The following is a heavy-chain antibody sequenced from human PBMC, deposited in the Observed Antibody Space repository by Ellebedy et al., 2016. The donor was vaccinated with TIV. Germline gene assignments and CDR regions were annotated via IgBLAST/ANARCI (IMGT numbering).Heavy chain of an antibody. Sequence: PGGSLRLSCAASGFTFRNYAMNWVRQAPGKGLEWVSGISSSGDSTYYADSVKGRFTVSRDNSKNTLFLQVNSLRAEDTAIYFCARAGQSATGTGWFPGVWGQGTLVTVSS. J-gene: IGHJ4*02. D-gene: IGHD1-1*01. CDR3: ARAGQSATGTGWFPGV. CDR1: GFTFRNYA. CDR2: ISSSGDST. V-gene: IGHV3-23*01.